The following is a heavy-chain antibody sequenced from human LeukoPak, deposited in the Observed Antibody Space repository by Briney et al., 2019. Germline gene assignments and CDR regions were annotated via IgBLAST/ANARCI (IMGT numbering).Heavy chain of an antibody. CDR3: ATPPLSGTGSSRPLAGMDV. V-gene: IGHV3-48*04. J-gene: IGHJ6*02. CDR1: GFSFSIYS. CDR2: ISHTGSTM. D-gene: IGHD3-10*01. Sequence: GGSLRLSCAASGFSFSIYSLNWVRQAPGKGLEWVSYISHTGSTMSYADSVKGRFTISRDNAKNSLYLQMNSLRAGDTAVYYCATPPLSGTGSSRPLAGMDVWGQGTTVTVSS.